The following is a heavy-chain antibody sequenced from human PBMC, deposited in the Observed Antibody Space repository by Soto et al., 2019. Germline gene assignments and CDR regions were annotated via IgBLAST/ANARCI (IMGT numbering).Heavy chain of an antibody. D-gene: IGHD3-22*01. CDR1: GFTFNSYG. CDR3: AKDTYYHDSSGYYVFDC. CDR2: VSYDGSKQ. Sequence: PGGSLRLSCAASGFTFNSYGIHWVRQAPGQGLERVAGVSYDGSKQYYTVSVRGRFTISRDNSRITLDLQMNSLRAEDTAVYYCAKDTYYHDSSGYYVFDCWGQGTLVTVS. V-gene: IGHV3-30*18. J-gene: IGHJ4*02.